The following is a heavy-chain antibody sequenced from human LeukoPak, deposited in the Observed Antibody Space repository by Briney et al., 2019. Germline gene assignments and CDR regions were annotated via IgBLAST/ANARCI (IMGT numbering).Heavy chain of an antibody. V-gene: IGHV2-5*02. CDR3: AHGHYGDSLDY. D-gene: IGHD4-17*01. J-gene: IGHJ4*02. CDR2: INWDDDK. Sequence: SGPTLVNPTQTLTLTCTLSGFSLSTSGVGVGRIRQPPGKALEWLALINWDDDKHYNPSLKSRLTITKDTSNNQVVLTMTNMDPVDTATYFCAHGHYGDSLDYWGQGTLVTVSS. CDR1: GFSLSTSGVG.